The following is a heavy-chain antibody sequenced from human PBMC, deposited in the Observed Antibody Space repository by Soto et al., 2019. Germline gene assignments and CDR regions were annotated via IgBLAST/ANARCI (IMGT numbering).Heavy chain of an antibody. CDR3: ARDHINGWKFDY. D-gene: IGHD6-19*01. CDR2: IKQDGSQN. Sequence: EVQLVESGGGLVQPGGSLRISCAAAGFTFSTYWMSLVLQAPGKGLEWVANIKQDGSQNYYVDSVKGRFTTYRYNTKNSSYLQMNSMMAEDTAVYYCARDHINGWKFDYWGRGTLVTVSS. CDR1: GFTFSTYW. J-gene: IGHJ4*02. V-gene: IGHV3-7*01.